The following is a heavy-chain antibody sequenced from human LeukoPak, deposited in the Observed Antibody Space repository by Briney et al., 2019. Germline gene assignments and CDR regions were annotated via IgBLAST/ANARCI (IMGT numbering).Heavy chain of an antibody. CDR1: GFTFSSYA. D-gene: IGHD6-19*01. CDR2: ISYDGSNK. CDR3: ARDTSSGWYIGAFDI. Sequence: HPGGSLRLSCAASGFTFSSYAMHWVRQAPGKRLEGVALISYDGSNKYYADSVKGRFTISRDNSKNTLYLQMNSLRAEDTAVYYCARDTSSGWYIGAFDIWGQGTMVTVSS. V-gene: IGHV3-30*04. J-gene: IGHJ3*02.